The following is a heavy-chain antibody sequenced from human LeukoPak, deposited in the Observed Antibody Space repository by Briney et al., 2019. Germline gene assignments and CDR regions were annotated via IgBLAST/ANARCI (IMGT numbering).Heavy chain of an antibody. CDR3: ARGGSIGAFDI. V-gene: IGHV3-66*01. CDR2: IYSGGST. Sequence: PGGSLRLSCAGSGFTFSSYGMSWVRQAPGKGLEWVSVIYSGGSTYYADSVKGRFTISRDNSKNTLYLQMNSLRAEDTAVYYCARGGSIGAFDIWGQGTMVTVSS. D-gene: IGHD3-10*01. CDR1: GFTFSSYG. J-gene: IGHJ3*02.